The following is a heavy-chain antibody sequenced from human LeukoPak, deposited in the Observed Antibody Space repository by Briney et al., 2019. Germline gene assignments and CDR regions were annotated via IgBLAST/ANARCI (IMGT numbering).Heavy chain of an antibody. CDR2: FDPEDGET. Sequence: GASVKVSCKVSGYTLTELSMHWVRQAPGKGLEWMGVFDPEDGETMYAQKFQGRVTMTEDTSTDTAYMELSSLRSEDTAVYYCATGGRYCSSTSCYLGWFDPWGQGTLVTVSS. V-gene: IGHV1-24*01. CDR1: GYTLTELS. D-gene: IGHD2-2*01. CDR3: ATGGRYCSSTSCYLGWFDP. J-gene: IGHJ5*02.